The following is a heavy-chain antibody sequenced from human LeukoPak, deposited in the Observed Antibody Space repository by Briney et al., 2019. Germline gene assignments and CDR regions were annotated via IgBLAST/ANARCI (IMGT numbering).Heavy chain of an antibody. Sequence: SETLSLTCAVYGGSFSGYYWSWTRQPPGKGLEWIGEINHSGSTNYNPSLKSRVTISVDTSKNQFSLKLSSVTAADTAVYYCARRHILYYFDYWGQGTLVTVSS. J-gene: IGHJ4*02. V-gene: IGHV4-34*01. CDR1: GGSFSGYY. CDR2: INHSGST. CDR3: ARRHILYYFDY.